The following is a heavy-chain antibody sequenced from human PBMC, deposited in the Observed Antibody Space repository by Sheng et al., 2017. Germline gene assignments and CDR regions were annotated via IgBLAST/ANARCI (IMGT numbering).Heavy chain of an antibody. Sequence: VHLVESGGGLVQPGGSLRLSCVVSGFTFSDYYMSWIRQAPGKGLEWVSYISSSSSYTNYADSVKGRFTISRDNAKNSLYLQMNSLRAEDTAVYYCARSDYDYVWGSYRTRYYMDVWGKGTTVTVSS. CDR1: GFTFSDYY. CDR2: ISSSSSYT. CDR3: ARSDYDYVWGSYRTRYYMDV. J-gene: IGHJ6*03. V-gene: IGHV3-11*05. D-gene: IGHD3-16*02.